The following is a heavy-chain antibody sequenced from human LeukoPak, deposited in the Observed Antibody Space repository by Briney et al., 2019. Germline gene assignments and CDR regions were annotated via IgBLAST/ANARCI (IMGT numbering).Heavy chain of an antibody. Sequence: GGSLRLSCAASGFTVSSNYMSWVRQAPGKGLEWVSVIYSGGSTYYADSVKGRFTISRDNSKNTLYLQMNSLRAEDTAVYYCARHRIRDCYYYYGMDVWGQGTTVTVSS. V-gene: IGHV3-53*01. CDR1: GFTVSSNY. D-gene: IGHD5-18*01. CDR2: IYSGGST. CDR3: ARHRIRDCYYYYGMDV. J-gene: IGHJ6*02.